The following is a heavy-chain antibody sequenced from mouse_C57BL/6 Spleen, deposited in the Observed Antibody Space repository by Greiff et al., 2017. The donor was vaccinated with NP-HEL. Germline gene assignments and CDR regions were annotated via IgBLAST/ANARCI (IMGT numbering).Heavy chain of an antibody. CDR1: GYTFTSYW. Sequence: VKLQQPGAELVMPGASVKLSCKASGYTFTSYWMHWVKQRPGQGLEWIGEIDPSDSYTNYNQKFKGKSTLTVDKSSSTAYMQLSSLTSEDSAVYYCARGLSMDYWGQGTSVTVAS. D-gene: IGHD3-1*01. V-gene: IGHV1-69*01. CDR3: ARGLSMDY. J-gene: IGHJ4*01. CDR2: IDPSDSYT.